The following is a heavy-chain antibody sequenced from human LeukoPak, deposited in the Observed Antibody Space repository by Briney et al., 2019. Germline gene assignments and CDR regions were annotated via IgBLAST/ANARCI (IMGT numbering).Heavy chain of an antibody. CDR2: IPARGGST. Sequence: GGSLRLSCAASGFTFSSNVMIWVRQAPGKGLEWVSSIPARGGSTYYADSVKGRFTISRDNSKNSLYLQMNSLRAEDTAVYYCAKESSGGWYFDYWGQGTLVTVSS. CDR3: AKESSGGWYFDY. J-gene: IGHJ4*02. V-gene: IGHV3-23*01. D-gene: IGHD6-19*01. CDR1: GFTFSSNV.